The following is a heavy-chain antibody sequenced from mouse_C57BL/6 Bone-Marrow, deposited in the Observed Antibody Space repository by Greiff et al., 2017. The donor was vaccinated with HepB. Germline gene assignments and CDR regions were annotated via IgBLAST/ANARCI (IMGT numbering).Heavy chain of an antibody. CDR1: GFTFTDYY. D-gene: IGHD1-1*01. CDR3: ARYAYGSLDY. Sequence: EVKVVESGGGLVQPGGSLSLSCAASGFTFTDYYMSWVRQPPGKALEWLGFIRNKANGYTTEYSASVKGQFTISRDNSQSILYLQMNALRAEDSATYYCARYAYGSLDYWGQGTTLTVSS. V-gene: IGHV7-3*01. CDR2: IRNKANGYTT. J-gene: IGHJ2*01.